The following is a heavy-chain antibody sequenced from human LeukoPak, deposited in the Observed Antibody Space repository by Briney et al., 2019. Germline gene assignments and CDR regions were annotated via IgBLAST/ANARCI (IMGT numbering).Heavy chain of an antibody. V-gene: IGHV4-39*01. J-gene: IGHJ1*01. CDR2: IYYSGNT. CDR1: GASISNTGYY. CDR3: AGRXXXXGVVXAAAHNGAEFFQQ. Sequence: SETLSLTFTVSGASISNTGYYWAWIRQPPGRGLEWIGSIYYSGNTYYNPSLKSRVTISLDTSQNQFSLRLSSVTAADTAVYYCAGRXXXXGVVXAAAHNGAEFFQQWGQGTLVAVTS. D-gene: IGHD2-15*01.